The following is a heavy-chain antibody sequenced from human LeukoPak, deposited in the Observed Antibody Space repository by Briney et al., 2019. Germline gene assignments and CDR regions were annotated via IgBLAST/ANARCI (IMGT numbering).Heavy chain of an antibody. CDR1: GGSISSSNW. Sequence: PSETLSPTCAVSGGSISSSNWWSWVRRPPGKGLEWIGEIYHSGSTNYNPSLKSRVTISVDKSKNQFSLKLSSVTAADTAVYYCARVGISYYDSSGYSDYWGQGTLVTVSS. CDR2: IYHSGST. D-gene: IGHD3-22*01. V-gene: IGHV4-4*02. J-gene: IGHJ4*02. CDR3: ARVGISYYDSSGYSDY.